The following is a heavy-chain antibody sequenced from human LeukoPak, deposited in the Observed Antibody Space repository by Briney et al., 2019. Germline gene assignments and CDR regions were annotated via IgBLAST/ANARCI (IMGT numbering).Heavy chain of an antibody. D-gene: IGHD3-10*01. CDR3: AREGGYGSGSYERSDYYYYGMDV. Sequence: VSVKVSCKASGYTFTSYGISWVRQAPGQGLEWMGWISAYNGNTNYAQKLQGRVTMTTDTSTSTAYMELRSLRSDDTAVYYCAREGGYGSGSYERSDYYYYGMDVWGQGTTVTVSS. CDR1: GYTFTSYG. V-gene: IGHV1-18*01. CDR2: ISAYNGNT. J-gene: IGHJ6*02.